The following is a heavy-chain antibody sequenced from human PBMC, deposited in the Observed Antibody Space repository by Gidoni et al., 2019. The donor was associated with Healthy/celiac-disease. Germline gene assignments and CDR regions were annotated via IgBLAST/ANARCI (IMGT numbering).Heavy chain of an antibody. J-gene: IGHJ4*02. CDR2: IIPIFGTA. Sequence: QVQLLQSGAEVKKPGSSVKVSCNDPGGPFSSYAIRWVRQAPGKGLEWMGGIIPIFGTANYAQKFQGRVTITADESTSTAYMELSSLRSEDTAVYYCASCSGGSCSHFDYWGQGTLVTVSS. CDR1: GGPFSSYA. CDR3: ASCSGGSCSHFDY. D-gene: IGHD2-15*01. V-gene: IGHV1-69*01.